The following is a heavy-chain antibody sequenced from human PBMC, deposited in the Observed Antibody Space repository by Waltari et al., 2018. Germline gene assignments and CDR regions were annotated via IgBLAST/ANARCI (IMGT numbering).Heavy chain of an antibody. V-gene: IGHV1-69*12. CDR1: GGTFSSYA. Sequence: QVQLVQSGAEVKKPGSSVKVSCQASGGTFSSYAIRWVRSAPGQGLEWMGGIIPIFGTANYAQKFQGRVTITADESTSTAYMELSSLRSEDTAVYYCARWLGDGYNFGLDYWGQGTLVTVSS. D-gene: IGHD3-10*01. CDR3: ARWLGDGYNFGLDY. CDR2: IIPIFGTA. J-gene: IGHJ4*02.